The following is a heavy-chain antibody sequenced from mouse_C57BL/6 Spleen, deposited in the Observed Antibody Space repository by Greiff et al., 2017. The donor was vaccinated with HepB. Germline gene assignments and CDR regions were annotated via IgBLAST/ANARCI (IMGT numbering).Heavy chain of an antibody. CDR2: IYPGDGDT. V-gene: IGHV1-82*01. CDR1: GYAFSSSW. CDR3: ARGSSGDY. J-gene: IGHJ2*01. Sequence: VQLQQSGPELVKPGASVKISCKASGYAFSSSWMNWVKQRPGKGLEWIGRIYPGDGDTNYNGKFKGTATLTADKSSSTAYMQLSSLTSEDSAVYFFARGSSGDYWGQGTTLTVSS. D-gene: IGHD3-2*02.